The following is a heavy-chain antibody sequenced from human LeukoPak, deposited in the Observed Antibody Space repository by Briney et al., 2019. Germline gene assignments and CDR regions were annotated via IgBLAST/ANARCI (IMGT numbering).Heavy chain of an antibody. CDR1: GFTFSSYA. Sequence: GGSLRLSCAASGFTFSSYAMHWVRQAPGKGLEWVAVISYDGSNKYYADSVKGRFTISRDNSKNTLYLQMNSLRAEDTAVYYCARVPRPGGSYYSDYWGQGTLVTVSS. D-gene: IGHD1-26*01. V-gene: IGHV3-30-3*01. CDR3: ARVPRPGGSYYSDY. CDR2: ISYDGSNK. J-gene: IGHJ4*02.